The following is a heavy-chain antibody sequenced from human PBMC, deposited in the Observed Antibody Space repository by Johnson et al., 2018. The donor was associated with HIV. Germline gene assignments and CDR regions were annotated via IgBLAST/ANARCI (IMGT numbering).Heavy chain of an antibody. CDR2: ISYDGSNT. J-gene: IGHJ3*02. V-gene: IGHV3-30*04. D-gene: IGHD6-13*01. Sequence: QVPLVEAGGGVVQPGKSLRLSCAASGFTFSIYTMHWVRQAPGKGLEWVAVISYDGSNTYYVGSGKGRFTISRDSSKNTLYLQMNSLRADDTALYYCARGGAGIAAAEDAFDIWGQGTMVTVSS. CDR3: ARGGAGIAAAEDAFDI. CDR1: GFTFSIYT.